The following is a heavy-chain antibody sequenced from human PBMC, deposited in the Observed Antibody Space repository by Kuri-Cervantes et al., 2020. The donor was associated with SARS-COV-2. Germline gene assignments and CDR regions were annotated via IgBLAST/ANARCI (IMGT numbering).Heavy chain of an antibody. CDR2: IKQDGSEK. D-gene: IGHD3-10*01. Sequence: GGPLRPPCAASGFTFSSYWMSWVRQAPGKGLEWVANIKQDGSEKYYVDSVKGRFTISRDNAKNSLYLQMNSLRAEDTAVYYCAKDRRGSGPFDYWGQGTLVTVSS. J-gene: IGHJ4*02. CDR1: GFTFSSYW. V-gene: IGHV3-7*01. CDR3: AKDRRGSGPFDY.